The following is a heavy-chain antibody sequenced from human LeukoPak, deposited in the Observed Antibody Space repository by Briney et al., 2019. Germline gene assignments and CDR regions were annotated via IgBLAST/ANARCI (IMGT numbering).Heavy chain of an antibody. CDR2: ISSSGSTI. Sequence: GGSLRLSCAVSGFTFSDYYMSWIRQAPGKGLEWVSYISSSGSTIYYADSVKGRFTISRDNAKNSLYLQMNSLRAEDTAVYYCARDSYSRVALYLYGYFDYWGQGTLVTVSS. V-gene: IGHV3-11*04. D-gene: IGHD3-10*01. J-gene: IGHJ4*02. CDR3: ARDSYSRVALYLYGYFDY. CDR1: GFTFSDYY.